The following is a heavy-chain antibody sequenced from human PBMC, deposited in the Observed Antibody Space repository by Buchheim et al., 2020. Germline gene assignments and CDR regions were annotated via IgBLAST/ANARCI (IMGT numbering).Heavy chain of an antibody. CDR3: ARGGVFGVGGYYYYYYYGMDV. J-gene: IGHJ6*02. Sequence: QVQLQQWGAGLLKPSETLSLTCAVYGGSFSGYYWSWIRQPPGKGLEWIGEINHSGSTNYNPSLKSRVTISVDTSKNQFSLKLSSVTAADTAVYYCARGGVFGVGGYYYYYYYGMDVWGQGTT. D-gene: IGHD3-3*01. CDR2: INHSGST. CDR1: GGSFSGYY. V-gene: IGHV4-34*01.